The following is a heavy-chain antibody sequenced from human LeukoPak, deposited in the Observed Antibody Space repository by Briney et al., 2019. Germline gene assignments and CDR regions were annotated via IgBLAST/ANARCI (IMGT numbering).Heavy chain of an antibody. V-gene: IGHV3-21*01. CDR3: ARDQTAWTHYYDSSGPSLGF. D-gene: IGHD3-22*01. J-gene: IGHJ4*02. Sequence: GGSLRLSCAASGFTFSSYSMNWVRQAPGKGLEWVSSISSSSTYIYYADSVKGRFTISRDNAKNSLSLQMNNLRAEDTAVYYCARDQTAWTHYYDSSGPSLGFWGQGTLVTVSS. CDR2: ISSSSTYI. CDR1: GFTFSSYS.